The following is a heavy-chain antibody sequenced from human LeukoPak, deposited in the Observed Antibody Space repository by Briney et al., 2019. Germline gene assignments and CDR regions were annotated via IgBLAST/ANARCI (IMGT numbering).Heavy chain of an antibody. CDR2: INAGNGQT. J-gene: IGHJ4*02. V-gene: IGHV1-3*01. CDR1: GYTFTSYA. D-gene: IGHD5-24*01. Sequence: ASVKVSCKASGYTFTSYAIHWVRQAPGQRLEWMGWINAGNGQTKYSQKFQRRVTITRDTSASTAYMELSSLRSEGTAVYYCARAGVVEMATIGFDYWGQGTLVTVSS. CDR3: ARAGVVEMATIGFDY.